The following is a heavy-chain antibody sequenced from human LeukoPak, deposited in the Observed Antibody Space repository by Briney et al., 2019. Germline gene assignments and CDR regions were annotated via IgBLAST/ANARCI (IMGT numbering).Heavy chain of an antibody. D-gene: IGHD6-13*01. CDR1: GGTFSSYA. V-gene: IGHV1-69*04. J-gene: IGHJ6*02. Sequence: GASVKVSCKASGGTFSSYAISWVRQAPGQGLEWMGRIIPILGIANYAQKFQGRVTITADKSTSTAYMELSSLRSEDTAVYYCARDSTPIPAAGYYYYGMDVWGQGTTVTVSS. CDR2: IIPILGIA. CDR3: ARDSTPIPAAGYYYYGMDV.